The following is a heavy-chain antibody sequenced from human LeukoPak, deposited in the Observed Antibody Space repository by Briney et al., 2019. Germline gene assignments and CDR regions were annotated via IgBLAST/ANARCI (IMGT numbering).Heavy chain of an antibody. CDR3: ARLAYGSGSYHY. Sequence: NPAETLSLACAAYGGSFSGYYWSWVRRPPGKGLEWIGEINHSGSTNYNPSLKSRVTISVDTSKNQFSLKLSSVTAADTAVYYCARLAYGSGSYHYWGQGTLVTVSS. CDR1: GGSFSGYY. D-gene: IGHD3-10*01. CDR2: INHSGST. J-gene: IGHJ4*02. V-gene: IGHV4-34*01.